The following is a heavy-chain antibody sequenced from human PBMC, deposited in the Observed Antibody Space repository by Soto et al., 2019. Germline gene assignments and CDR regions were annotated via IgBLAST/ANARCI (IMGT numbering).Heavy chain of an antibody. Sequence: QVQLQESGPGLVKPSQTLSLTCTVSGGSISSGGYYWSWIRQHPGKGLEWIGYIYYTGSTYYNPSLQSLVRXSXDXXETQFSLKMSSVTAAHTAVYYCARGTYGGTDDFDIWGQGTMVTVSS. CDR1: GGSISSGGYY. CDR2: IYYTGST. V-gene: IGHV4-31*01. D-gene: IGHD4-17*01. CDR3: ARGTYGGTDDFDI. J-gene: IGHJ3*02.